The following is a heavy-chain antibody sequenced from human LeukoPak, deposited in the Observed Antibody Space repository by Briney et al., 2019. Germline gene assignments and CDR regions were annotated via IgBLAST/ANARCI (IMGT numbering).Heavy chain of an antibody. D-gene: IGHD2-2*01. CDR1: GYTFISHG. CDR3: ARFQLIEKNWFDP. CDR2: INPYNGNT. J-gene: IGHJ5*02. V-gene: IGHV1-18*01. Sequence: ASVKVSCKASGYTFISHGISWVRQAPGQGLEWMGWINPYNGNTKYPQNLQGRITLTTDTSTNTACMALRSLRSDDTAVYYCARFQLIEKNWFDPWGQGTLVTVSS.